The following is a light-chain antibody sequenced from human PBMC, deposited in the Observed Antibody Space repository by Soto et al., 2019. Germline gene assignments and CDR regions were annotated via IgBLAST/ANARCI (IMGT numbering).Light chain of an antibody. CDR2: EAS. V-gene: IGLV2-18*01. Sequence: QSVLTQPPSVSGSPGQSVTISCTGTSTDIVSYNRVSWYQQPPGTAPKLIIYEASNRPSGVPDRFSGSKSGNTASLTISGLQAADEADYYCSLYTSENTYVFGTGTKLTAL. CDR3: SLYTSENTYV. CDR1: STDIVSYNR. J-gene: IGLJ1*01.